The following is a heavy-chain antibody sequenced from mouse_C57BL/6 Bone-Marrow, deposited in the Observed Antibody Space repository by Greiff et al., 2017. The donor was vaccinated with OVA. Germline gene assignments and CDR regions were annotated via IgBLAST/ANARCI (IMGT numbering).Heavy chain of an antibody. CDR2: IHPNSGST. CDR1: GYTFTSYW. D-gene: IGHD2-14*01. CDR3: ARSGGTLFDY. V-gene: IGHV1-64*01. J-gene: IGHJ2*01. Sequence: VQLQQPGAELVKPGASVKLSCRASGYTFTSYWMHWVKQRPGQGLEWIGMIHPNSGSTNYNEKFKSKATLTVDKSSSTAYMQLSSLTSEDSAVYYCARSGGTLFDYWGQGTTLTVSS.